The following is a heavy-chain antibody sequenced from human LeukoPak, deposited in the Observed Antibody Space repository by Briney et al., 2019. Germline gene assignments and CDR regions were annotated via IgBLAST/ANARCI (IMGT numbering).Heavy chain of an antibody. CDR2: ISWNSGSI. CDR1: GFTFDDYA. V-gene: IGHV3-9*03. D-gene: IGHD1-26*01. CDR3: AKGGVGATFYRFDY. Sequence: GGSLRLSCAASGFTFDDYAMHWVRQAPGKGLEWVAGISWNSGSIGYADSVKGRFTISRDNAKNSLYLQMNILRAEDMALYYCAKGGVGATFYRFDYWGQGTLVTVSS. J-gene: IGHJ4*02.